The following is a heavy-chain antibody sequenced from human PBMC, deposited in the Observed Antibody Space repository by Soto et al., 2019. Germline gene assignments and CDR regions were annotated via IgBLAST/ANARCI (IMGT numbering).Heavy chain of an antibody. V-gene: IGHV1-8*01. Sequence: GASVKVSCKASGYTFTSYYINWVRQATGQGLEWMGWMNPNSGNTGYAQKFQGRVTMTRNTSISTAYMELSSLRSEDTAVYYCARGGYSSGWYGDAFDIWGQGTMVTVSS. CDR3: ARGGYSSGWYGDAFDI. J-gene: IGHJ3*02. CDR1: GYTFTSYY. CDR2: MNPNSGNT. D-gene: IGHD6-19*01.